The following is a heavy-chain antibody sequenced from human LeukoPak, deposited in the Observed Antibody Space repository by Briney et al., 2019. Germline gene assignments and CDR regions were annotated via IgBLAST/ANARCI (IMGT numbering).Heavy chain of an antibody. CDR3: ARSYGLGSYTTH. CDR1: CYSFTSYW. Sequence: GEALQISSNGACYSFTSYWIGWGRQMPGKGLEWRGIIYPGDSDTRYSPSFQGQVTISVDKSISTSYLQWSSLKASDTAMYYCARSYGLGSYTTHWGQGTLVTVSS. CDR2: IYPGDSDT. J-gene: IGHJ4*02. V-gene: IGHV5-51*01. D-gene: IGHD3-10*01.